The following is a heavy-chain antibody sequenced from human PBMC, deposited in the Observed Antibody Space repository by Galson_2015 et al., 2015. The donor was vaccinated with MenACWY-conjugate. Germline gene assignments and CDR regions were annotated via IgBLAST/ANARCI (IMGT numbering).Heavy chain of an antibody. CDR2: ITSDSDYI. J-gene: IGHJ4*02. D-gene: IGHD2/OR15-2a*01. Sequence: SLRLSCAASGFTFNTYTMNWVRQAPGEGLEWVSSITSDSDYIYYADSVKGRFTVSRDNAENSLYLQMNSPRPEDTAVYYCAREDLAWAFGLDYWGQGTLVTVSS. V-gene: IGHV3-21*01. CDR3: AREDLAWAFGLDY. CDR1: GFTFNTYT.